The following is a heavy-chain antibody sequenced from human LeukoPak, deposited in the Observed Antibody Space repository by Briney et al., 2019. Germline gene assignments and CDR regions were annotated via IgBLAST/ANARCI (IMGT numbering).Heavy chain of an antibody. Sequence: SQTLSLTCTVSGGPISSGGYCWSWIRQHPGKGLEWIGYIYYSGSTYYNPSLKSRVTISVDTSKNQFSLKLSSVTAADTAVYYCARAYGSGSNFDYWGQGTLVTVSS. CDR2: IYYSGST. D-gene: IGHD3-10*01. CDR1: GGPISSGGYC. V-gene: IGHV4-31*03. J-gene: IGHJ4*02. CDR3: ARAYGSGSNFDY.